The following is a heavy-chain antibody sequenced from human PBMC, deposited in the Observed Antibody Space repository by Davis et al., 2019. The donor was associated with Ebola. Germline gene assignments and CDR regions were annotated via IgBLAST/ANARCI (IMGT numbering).Heavy chain of an antibody. J-gene: IGHJ4*02. D-gene: IGHD2/OR15-2a*01. V-gene: IGHV1-69*06. CDR1: GGTFSSYA. Sequence: AASVKVSCKASGGTFSSYAFSWVRQAPGQGLEWMGGIIQIFGTANYAQKFQGRVTITADKSTSTAYMELSSLRSEDTAVYYCARAASSMASSWNWGQGTLVTVSS. CDR2: IIQIFGTA. CDR3: ARAASSMASSWN.